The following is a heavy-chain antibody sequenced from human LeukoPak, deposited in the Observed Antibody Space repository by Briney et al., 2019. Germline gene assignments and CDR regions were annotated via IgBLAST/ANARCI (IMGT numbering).Heavy chain of an antibody. J-gene: IGHJ4*02. CDR2: IGPSSSSI. D-gene: IGHD3-22*01. CDR1: GFTFSTYS. Sequence: PGGSLRLSCAASGFTFSTYSMNWVRQAPGEGLEWVSSIGPSSSSIYYADSVKGRFTISRDNSKNTLYLQMNSLRAEDTAVYYCARLAYYYDSSGTSDFDYWGQGTLVTVSS. CDR3: ARLAYYYDSSGTSDFDY. V-gene: IGHV3-21*04.